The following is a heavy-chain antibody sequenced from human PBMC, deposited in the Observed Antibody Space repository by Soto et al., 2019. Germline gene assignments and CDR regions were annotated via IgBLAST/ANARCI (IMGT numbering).Heavy chain of an antibody. D-gene: IGHD3-9*01. CDR1: GYTLTELS. J-gene: IGHJ5*02. CDR3: ATAKEGCSRYFDWLLLCWFDP. Sequence: GASVKVSCKASGYTLTELSMHWVRQAPGKGPEWMGGFDPEDGETIYAQKFQGRVTMTEDTSTDTAYMELSSLRSEDTAVYYCATAKEGCSRYFDWLLLCWFDPWGQGTLVTVSS. V-gene: IGHV1-24*01. CDR2: FDPEDGET.